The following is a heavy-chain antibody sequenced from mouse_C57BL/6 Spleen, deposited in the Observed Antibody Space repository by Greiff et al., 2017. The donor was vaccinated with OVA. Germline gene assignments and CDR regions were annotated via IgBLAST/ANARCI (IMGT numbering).Heavy chain of an antibody. CDR3: ARRDMVTTGDY. CDR2: IDPSDSYT. V-gene: IGHV1-50*01. J-gene: IGHJ2*01. CDR1: GYTFTSYW. D-gene: IGHD2-2*01. Sequence: VQLQQPGAELVKPGASVKLSCKASGYTFTSYWMQWVKQRPGQGLEWIGEIDPSDSYTNYNQKFKGKATLTVDTSSSTAYMQLSSLTSEDSAVYYCARRDMVTTGDYWGQGTTLKVSS.